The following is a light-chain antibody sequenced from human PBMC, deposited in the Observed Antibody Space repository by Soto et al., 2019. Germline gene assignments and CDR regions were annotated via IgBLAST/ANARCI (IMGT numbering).Light chain of an antibody. J-gene: IGLJ2*01. Sequence: QSALTQPASVSGSPGQSITISCTGTSSDVGTYTLVSWYQHYPGKAPKLIIYEGSKRPSGVSNRFSASKTGRTASLTISGLQPEDEADYYCCSYAGSSSVVFGGGTKVTVL. CDR2: EGS. V-gene: IGLV2-23*01. CDR1: SSDVGTYTL. CDR3: CSYAGSSSVV.